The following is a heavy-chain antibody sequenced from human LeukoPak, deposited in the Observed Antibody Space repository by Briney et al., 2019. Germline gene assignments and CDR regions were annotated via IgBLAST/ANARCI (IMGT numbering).Heavy chain of an antibody. V-gene: IGHV4-34*01. CDR2: FNHSWGA. CDR1: SGSFSGYY. J-gene: IGHJ4*02. CDR3: ARVGWELLGPFDH. D-gene: IGHD1-26*01. Sequence: PSETLSLTCGVYSGSFSGYYWTWFRQPPGKGLEWIGEFNHSWGAKYNPSLKSRATISVDTSKNQFSLKLRSVIAADTAVYYCARVGWELLGPFDHWGQGTLVTVSS.